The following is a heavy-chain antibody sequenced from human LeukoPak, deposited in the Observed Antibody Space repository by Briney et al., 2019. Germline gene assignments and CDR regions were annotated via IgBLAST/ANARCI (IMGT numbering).Heavy chain of an antibody. CDR3: ARDPGYYYGSGSFA. D-gene: IGHD3-10*01. V-gene: IGHV3-48*04. CDR1: AFTFSSYS. Sequence: GGSLRLSCAASAFTFSSYSMNWVRQAPGKGLEWVSYISSSSSTIYYADSVKGRFTISRDNAKNSLYLQMNSLRAEDTAVYYCARDPGYYYGSGSFAWGQGTLVTVSS. J-gene: IGHJ5*02. CDR2: ISSSSSTI.